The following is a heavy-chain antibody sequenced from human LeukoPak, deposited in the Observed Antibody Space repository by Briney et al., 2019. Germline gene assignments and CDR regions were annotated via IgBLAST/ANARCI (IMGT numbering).Heavy chain of an antibody. CDR3: ARGPRRERPRNWFDP. V-gene: IGHV4-34*01. J-gene: IGHJ5*02. CDR2: INHDGST. CDR1: GGSFSGYY. D-gene: IGHD6-6*01. Sequence: SETLSLTCAVYGGSFSGYYWNWIRQPPGKGLEWIGEINHDGSTNYNPSLKSRVTVSVDTSKNQFSLKVSSVTAADTAVYYCARGPRRERPRNWFDPWGQGTLVTVSS.